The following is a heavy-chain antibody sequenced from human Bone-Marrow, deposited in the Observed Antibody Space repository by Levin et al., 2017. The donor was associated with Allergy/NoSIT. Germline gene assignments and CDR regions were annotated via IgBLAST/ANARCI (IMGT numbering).Heavy chain of an antibody. CDR3: ARRGPKWGFFDY. CDR1: GFTFSSHV. CDR2: VTNNDDAT. V-gene: IGHV3-23*01. Sequence: ASVKVSCAASGFTFSSHVMNWVRQAPGKGLEWVSSVTNNDDATYYADSVKGRFTISRDNSKNTLYLQMNSLSAEDTALYYCARRGPKWGFFDYWGLGTLVTVSS. J-gene: IGHJ4*02. D-gene: IGHD1-26*01.